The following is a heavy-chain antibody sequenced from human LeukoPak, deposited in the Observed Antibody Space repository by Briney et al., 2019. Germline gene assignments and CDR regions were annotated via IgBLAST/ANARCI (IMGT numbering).Heavy chain of an antibody. CDR2: INHSGST. V-gene: IGHV4-34*01. D-gene: IGHD3-10*01. CDR3: ARGNYYGSGTLGAFDI. CDR1: GGSFSGSY. Sequence: SETLSLICAVYGGSFSGSYGGWIRHPPGKGLEWIGEINHSGSTNYIPPLKSRVTISVDTSKNQFSLKLSSVTAADTAVYYCARGNYYGSGTLGAFDIWGQGTMVTVSS. J-gene: IGHJ3*02.